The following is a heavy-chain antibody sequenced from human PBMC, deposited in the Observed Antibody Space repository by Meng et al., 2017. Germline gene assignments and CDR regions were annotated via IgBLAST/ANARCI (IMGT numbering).Heavy chain of an antibody. CDR3: ARGTKYYYDSSGYYLV. CDR2: INPNSGGT. CDR1: GYTFTGYY. V-gene: IGHV1-2*06. Sequence: QVQLAQSGDEVQTPGASVKVSCKASGYTFTGYYMHWVRQAPGQGLEWMGRINPNSGGTNYAQKFQGRVTMTRDTSISTAYMELSRLRSDDTAVYYCARGTKYYYDSSGYYLVWGQGTLVTVSS. J-gene: IGHJ4*02. D-gene: IGHD3-22*01.